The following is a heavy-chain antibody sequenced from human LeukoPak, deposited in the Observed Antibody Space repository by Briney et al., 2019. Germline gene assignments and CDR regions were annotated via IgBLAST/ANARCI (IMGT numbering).Heavy chain of an antibody. CDR3: ARDGYCSSTSCLPDY. D-gene: IGHD2-2*01. CDR2: INPNSGGT. J-gene: IGHJ4*02. Sequence: ASVTVSCKASGYTFTGYYMHWVRQAPGQGLEWMGRINPNSGGTNYAQKFQGRVTMTRDTSISTAYMELSRLRSDDTAVYYCARDGYCSSTSCLPDYWGQGTLVTVSS. V-gene: IGHV1-2*06. CDR1: GYTFTGYY.